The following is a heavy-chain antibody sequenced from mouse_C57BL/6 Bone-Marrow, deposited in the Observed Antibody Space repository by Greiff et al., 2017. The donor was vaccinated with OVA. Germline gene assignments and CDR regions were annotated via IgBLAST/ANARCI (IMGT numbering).Heavy chain of an antibody. V-gene: IGHV3-6*01. CDR2: ISYDGSN. D-gene: IGHD3-3*01. CDR1: GYSITSGYY. J-gene: IGHJ2*01. Sequence: EVQLQQSGPGLVKPSQSLSLTCSVTGYSITSGYYWNWIRQFPGNKLEWMGYISYDGSNNYNPSLKNRISITRDTSKNQFFLKLNSVTTEDTATYYCARDGASWYYFDYWGQGTTLTVSS. CDR3: ARDGASWYYFDY.